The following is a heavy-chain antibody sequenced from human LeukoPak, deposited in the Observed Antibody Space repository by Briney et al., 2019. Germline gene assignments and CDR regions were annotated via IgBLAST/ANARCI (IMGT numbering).Heavy chain of an antibody. CDR2: INPSGGST. J-gene: IGHJ4*02. D-gene: IGHD3-22*01. CDR3: ARGRAGSSGYYYGSPFDY. CDR1: GYTFTSYY. Sequence: APVKVSCKASGYTFTSYYMHWVRQAPGQGLGWMGIINPSGGSTSYAQKFQGRVTMTRDTSTSTVYMELSSLRSEDTAVYYCARGRAGSSGYYYGSPFDYWGQGTLVTVSS. V-gene: IGHV1-46*01.